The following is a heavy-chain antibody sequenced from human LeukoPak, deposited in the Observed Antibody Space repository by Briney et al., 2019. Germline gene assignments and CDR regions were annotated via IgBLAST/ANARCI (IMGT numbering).Heavy chain of an antibody. Sequence: PGGSLRLSCAASGFTFSSYAMHWVRQAPGKGLEWVAVISYDGSNKYYADSVKGRFTISRDNSKNTLYLQMNSLRAEDTAVYYCARVTAYYYDSSGYPDYYYGMDVWGQGTTVTVSS. D-gene: IGHD3-22*01. V-gene: IGHV3-30-3*01. CDR3: ARVTAYYYDSSGYPDYYYGMDV. J-gene: IGHJ6*02. CDR2: ISYDGSNK. CDR1: GFTFSSYA.